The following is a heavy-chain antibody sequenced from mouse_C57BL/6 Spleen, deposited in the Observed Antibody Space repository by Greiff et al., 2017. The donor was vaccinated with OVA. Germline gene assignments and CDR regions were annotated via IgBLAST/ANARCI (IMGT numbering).Heavy chain of an antibody. V-gene: IGHV5-9-1*02. CDR3: TRARKGYDGDAMDY. Sequence: EVKVVESGEGLVKPGGSLKLSCAASGFTFSSYAMSWVRQTPEKRLEWVAYISSGGDYIYYADTVKGRFTISRDNARNTLYLQMSSLKSEDTAMXYCTRARKGYDGDAMDYWGQGTSVTVSS. CDR1: GFTFSSYA. J-gene: IGHJ4*01. D-gene: IGHD2-2*01. CDR2: ISSGGDYI.